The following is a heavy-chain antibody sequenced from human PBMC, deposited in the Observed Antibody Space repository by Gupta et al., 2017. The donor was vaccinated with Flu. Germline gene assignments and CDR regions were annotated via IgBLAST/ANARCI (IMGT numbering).Heavy chain of an antibody. CDR1: GFTFSDHY. J-gene: IGHJ4*02. CDR2: SRNKARSYST. Sequence: EVQLVESGGGLVQPGGSLRLSCVVSGFTFSDHYMDWVRQAPGKGLEWVGRSRNKARSYSTEYAASVRGRVIISRDDSRNSLDLQMNSLKIEDTAVYYCARVTTIGSIFDYDYWGLGTLVTVSS. V-gene: IGHV3-72*01. D-gene: IGHD1-26*01. CDR3: ARVTTIGSIFDYDY.